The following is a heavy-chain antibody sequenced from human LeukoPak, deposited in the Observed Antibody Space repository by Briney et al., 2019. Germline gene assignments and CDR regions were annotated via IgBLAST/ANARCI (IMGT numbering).Heavy chain of an antibody. CDR1: GFTFSDYN. CDR2: ISRSGSTK. V-gene: IGHV3-11*04. Sequence: GGSLRLSCAASGFTFSDYNMRWIRQAPGKGLEWVSSISRSGSTKYYADSVKGRFTISRDNAKNSLYLQMNSLRAEDTAVYYCARDGVLGLWFGELAFDIWGQGTMVTVSS. J-gene: IGHJ3*02. CDR3: ARDGVLGLWFGELAFDI. D-gene: IGHD3-10*01.